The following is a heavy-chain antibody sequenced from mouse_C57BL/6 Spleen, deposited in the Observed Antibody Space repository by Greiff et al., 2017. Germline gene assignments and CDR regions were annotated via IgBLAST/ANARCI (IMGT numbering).Heavy chain of an antibody. CDR2: IYPSDSET. Sequence: QVQLQQPGAELVRPGSSVKLSCKASGYTFTSYWLDWVKQRPGQGLEWIGNIYPSDSETHYNQKFKDKATLTVDKSSSTAYMQLSSLTSEDSAVYYCARENYYGSSPFAYWGQGTLGTVSA. J-gene: IGHJ3*01. D-gene: IGHD1-1*01. V-gene: IGHV1-61*01. CDR1: GYTFTSYW. CDR3: ARENYYGSSPFAY.